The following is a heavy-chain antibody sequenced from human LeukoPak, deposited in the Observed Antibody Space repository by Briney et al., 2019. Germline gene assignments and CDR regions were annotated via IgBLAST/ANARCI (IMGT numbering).Heavy chain of an antibody. Sequence: KSSQTLSLTCTVSGGSISSGSYYWSWIRQPAGKGLEWIGRIYTSGSTNYNPSLKSRVTISVDTSKNQFSLKLSSVTAADTAVYYCARDGQWLDTFDYWGQGTLVTVSS. CDR2: IYTSGST. CDR3: ARDGQWLDTFDY. D-gene: IGHD6-19*01. V-gene: IGHV4-61*02. J-gene: IGHJ4*02. CDR1: GGSISSGSYY.